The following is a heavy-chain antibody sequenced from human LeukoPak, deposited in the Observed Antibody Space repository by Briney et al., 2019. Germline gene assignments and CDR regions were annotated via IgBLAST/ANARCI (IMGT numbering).Heavy chain of an antibody. CDR2: SSGDGGST. J-gene: IGHJ4*02. CDR1: GFTFDDYA. D-gene: IGHD4-17*01. CDR3: AKKQTTTVTTLDY. V-gene: IGHV3-43*02. Sequence: PGGSLRLSCAASGFTFDDYAMHWVRQAPGKGLEWVSLSSGDGGSTYYEDSVKGRFTISRDNSNNTLYLQMNSLRAEDTAVYFCAKKQTTTVTTLDYWGQGTLVTVSS.